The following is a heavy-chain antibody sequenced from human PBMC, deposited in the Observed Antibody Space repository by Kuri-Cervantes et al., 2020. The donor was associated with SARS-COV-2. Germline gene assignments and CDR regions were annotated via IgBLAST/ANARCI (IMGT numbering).Heavy chain of an antibody. Sequence: GGSLRLSCAASGFTFSSYAMSWVRQAPGKGLEWVSAISGSGGSTYYADSVKGRFTISRDNSKNTLYLQMNSLRAEDTAVYYCAKGLAMYYYDSSGYNPPHYGMDVWGQGTTVTVSS. CDR3: AKGLAMYYYDSSGYNPPHYGMDV. V-gene: IGHV3-23*01. CDR1: GFTFSSYA. D-gene: IGHD3-22*01. J-gene: IGHJ6*02. CDR2: ISGSGGST.